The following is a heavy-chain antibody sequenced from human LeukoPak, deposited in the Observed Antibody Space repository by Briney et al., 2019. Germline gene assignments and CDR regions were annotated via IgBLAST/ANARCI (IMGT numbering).Heavy chain of an antibody. J-gene: IGHJ1*01. Sequence: GGSLRLSCAASGFTVSSNYMSWVRQAPGKGLEWVSVIYSGGSTYYADSVKGRFAISRDISKNTLYLQMNSLRAEDTAVYYSSLEGSSWYRYFQHWGQGTLVTVSS. CDR2: IYSGGST. V-gene: IGHV3-53*01. CDR3: SLEGSSWYRYFQH. CDR1: GFTVSSNY. D-gene: IGHD6-13*01.